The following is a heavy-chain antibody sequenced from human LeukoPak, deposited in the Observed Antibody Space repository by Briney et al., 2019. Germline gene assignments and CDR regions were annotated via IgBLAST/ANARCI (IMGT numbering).Heavy chain of an antibody. CDR2: IYHSGST. V-gene: IGHV4-38-2*01. Sequence: SETLSLTCAVSGYSISSGYYWGWIRPPPGKGLEWIGSIYHSGSTYYNPYLKSRVTISVDTSKNQFSLKLSSVTAADTAVYYCARNRGYYDSSGYYAVDYWGQGTLVTVSS. J-gene: IGHJ4*02. CDR1: GYSISSGYY. CDR3: ARNRGYYDSSGYYAVDY. D-gene: IGHD3-22*01.